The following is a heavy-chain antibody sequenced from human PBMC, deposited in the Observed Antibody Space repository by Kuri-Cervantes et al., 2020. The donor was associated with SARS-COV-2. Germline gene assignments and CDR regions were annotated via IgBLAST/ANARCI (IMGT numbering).Heavy chain of an antibody. Sequence: GGSLRLSCAASGFTFSSYAMSWVRQAPGKGLEWVSTISGRGDNTYFAASVKGRSTISRDNFMNMMFLQMSSLRADDTAVYYCAKGTTTYTSPFDYWGRGTLVTVSS. D-gene: IGHD1-14*01. CDR1: GFTFSSYA. CDR3: AKGTTTYTSPFDY. V-gene: IGHV3-23*01. J-gene: IGHJ4*02. CDR2: ISGRGDNT.